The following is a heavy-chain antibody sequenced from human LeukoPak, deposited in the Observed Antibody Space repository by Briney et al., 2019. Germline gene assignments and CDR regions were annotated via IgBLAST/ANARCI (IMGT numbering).Heavy chain of an antibody. D-gene: IGHD3-3*01. CDR2: ISWQSRTR. V-gene: IGHV3-9*01. J-gene: IGHJ6*02. CDR3: VKDRDFWSGLDV. Sequence: HPGGSLRLSCVASGFFFDDYGMHWVRHVPGMGLEWVSGISWQSRTRKYADSVRGRFTISRDNAKNSLYLQMNSLKLEDTALYYCVKDRDFWSGLDVWGQGTMVTVS. CDR1: GFFFDDYG.